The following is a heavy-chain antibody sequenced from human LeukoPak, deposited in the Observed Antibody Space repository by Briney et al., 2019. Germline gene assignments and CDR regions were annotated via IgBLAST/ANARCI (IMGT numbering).Heavy chain of an antibody. Sequence: SETLSLTCTVSGGSISSGGYYWSWIRQHPGKGLEWIGYIYCSGSTYYNPSLKSRVTISVDTSKNQFSLKLSSVTAADTAVYYCARVEGQWWFDYWGQGTLVTVSS. CDR1: GGSISSGGYY. J-gene: IGHJ4*02. V-gene: IGHV4-31*03. CDR3: ARVEGQWWFDY. D-gene: IGHD2-15*01. CDR2: IYCSGST.